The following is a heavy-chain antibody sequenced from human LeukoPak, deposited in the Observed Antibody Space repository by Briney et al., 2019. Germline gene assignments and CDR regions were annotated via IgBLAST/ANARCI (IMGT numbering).Heavy chain of an antibody. CDR2: MNPNSGNT. CDR1: GYTFTNYD. Sequence: ASVKVSCKASGYTFTNYDINWVRQATGQGLEWMGWMNPNSGNTGYAQRFQGSVTMTRDASTRTAYMELGSVTSEDTAVYYCARKPATSGSFEYWGQGNLVTVSS. CDR3: ARKPATSGSFEY. J-gene: IGHJ4*02. D-gene: IGHD3-10*01. V-gene: IGHV1-8*01.